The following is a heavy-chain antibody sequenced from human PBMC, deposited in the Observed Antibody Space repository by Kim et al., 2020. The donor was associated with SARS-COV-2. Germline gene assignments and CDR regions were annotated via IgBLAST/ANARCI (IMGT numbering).Heavy chain of an antibody. CDR1: GDSIRSTNYY. J-gene: IGHJ4*02. CDR2: INYSGTT. CDR3: ARHTAQTITRMPFDN. Sequence: SETLSLTCTVSGDSIRSTNYYWGWIRQSPGKGLEWIGSINYSGTTYDNPSLMSRVTMSTDTSKNQISLKLTSLAAADTAIYYCARHTAQTITRMPFDNWGPGTLVTVSS. V-gene: IGHV4-39*01. D-gene: IGHD3-16*01.